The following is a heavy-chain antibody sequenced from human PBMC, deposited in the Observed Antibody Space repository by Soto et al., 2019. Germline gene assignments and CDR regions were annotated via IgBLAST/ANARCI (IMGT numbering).Heavy chain of an antibody. CDR2: ISAYNGNT. CDR1: GYTFTSYG. CDR3: ARIVAKCWLLVGSGGGCWFDP. Sequence: QVQLVQSGAEVKKPGASVKVSCKASGYTFTSYGISWVRQAPGQGLEWMGWISAYNGNTNYAQKLQGRVTMTTDTSTSTAYMELRSLRFDDTAVYYCARIVAKCWLLVGSGGGCWFDPWGQEPWSPSPQ. D-gene: IGHD3-16*01. V-gene: IGHV1-18*01. J-gene: IGHJ5*02.